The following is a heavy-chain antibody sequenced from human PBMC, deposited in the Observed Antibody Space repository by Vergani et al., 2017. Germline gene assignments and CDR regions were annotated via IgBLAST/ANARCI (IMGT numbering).Heavy chain of an antibody. Sequence: QVQLVESGGGVVQPGRSLRLSCAASGFTVSSYAMHWVRQAPGKGLEWVAVISYDGSNKYYADSVKGRFTISRDNSTTTLYLQMNSLRAEDTAVYYCARGASGDYVSSFDYWGQGTLVTVSS. CDR1: GFTVSSYA. V-gene: IGHV3-30-3*01. CDR3: ARGASGDYVSSFDY. CDR2: ISYDGSNK. D-gene: IGHD4-17*01. J-gene: IGHJ4*02.